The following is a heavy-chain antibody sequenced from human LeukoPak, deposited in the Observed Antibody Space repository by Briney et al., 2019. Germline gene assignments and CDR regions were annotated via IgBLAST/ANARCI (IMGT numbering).Heavy chain of an antibody. Sequence: GASVKVSCKASGHTFTGYSMNWVRQAPGQGLEWMGWINPNSGGTNYAQKFQGRVAMTRATSINTVYMELSRLRSDDTAVYYCARSSEMATITSPFDYWGQGTLVTVSS. D-gene: IGHD5-24*01. CDR3: ARSSEMATITSPFDY. CDR1: GHTFTGYS. J-gene: IGHJ4*02. V-gene: IGHV1-2*02. CDR2: INPNSGGT.